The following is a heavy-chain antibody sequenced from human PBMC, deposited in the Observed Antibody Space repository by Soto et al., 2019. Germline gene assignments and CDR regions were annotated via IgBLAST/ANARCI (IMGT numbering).Heavy chain of an antibody. D-gene: IGHD4-17*01. CDR3: ARDLRGDGAVAFDI. V-gene: IGHV4-4*02. J-gene: IGHJ3*02. CDR1: GGSISSSNW. Sequence: QVQLQESGPGLVKPSGTLSLTCAVSGGSISSSNWWSWVRQPPGKGLEWIGEIYHRGSTNYNPSLKNRVTISVDKYKNQFSLKLSSVTAADTAVYYCARDLRGDGAVAFDIWGQGTMVTVSS. CDR2: IYHRGST.